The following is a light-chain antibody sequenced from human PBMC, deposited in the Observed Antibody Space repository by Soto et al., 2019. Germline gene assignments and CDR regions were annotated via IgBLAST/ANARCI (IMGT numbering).Light chain of an antibody. CDR3: QQYGSSPPWT. Sequence: ETVLTQSPGTLSLSPGERATLSCRASQSVRSSYLAWYQHKPGQAPRLPMYGASSRATGIPDRFSGSGSGSDFTLTISRLEPEDFAVYYCQQYGSSPPWTFGQGTKVDIK. V-gene: IGKV3-20*01. CDR1: QSVRSSY. CDR2: GAS. J-gene: IGKJ1*01.